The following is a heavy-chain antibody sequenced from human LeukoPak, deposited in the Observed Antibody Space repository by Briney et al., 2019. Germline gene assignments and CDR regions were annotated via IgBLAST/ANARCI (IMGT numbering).Heavy chain of an antibody. CDR3: ARDLSFGSLDF. D-gene: IGHD1-26*01. Sequence: GGSLTLSCAASGFTLSSHGMHWVRQAPGKGLEWVALIWYDGSKENYADPVKSRFTISRDMSKNTLNLQMNSLRVEDTAVFYCARDLSFGSLDFRGQGTLVTVSS. CDR1: GFTLSSHG. J-gene: IGHJ4*02. V-gene: IGHV3-33*01. CDR2: IWYDGSKE.